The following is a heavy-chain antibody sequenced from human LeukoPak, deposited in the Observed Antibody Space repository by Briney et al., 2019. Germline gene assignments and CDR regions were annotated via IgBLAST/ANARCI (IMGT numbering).Heavy chain of an antibody. V-gene: IGHV3-7*01. Sequence: GGSLRLSCAASGFTSSSYWMSWVRQAPGKGLEWVANIKQDGSEKYYVDSVKGRVTISRDNAKNSLYLQMNSLRAEDTAVYYCARDFGYCSSTSCYTEDYFDYWGQGTLVTVSS. D-gene: IGHD2-2*02. CDR2: IKQDGSEK. CDR3: ARDFGYCSSTSCYTEDYFDY. CDR1: GFTSSSYW. J-gene: IGHJ4*02.